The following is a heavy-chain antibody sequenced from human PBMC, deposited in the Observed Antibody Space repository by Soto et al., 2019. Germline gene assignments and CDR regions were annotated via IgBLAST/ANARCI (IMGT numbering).Heavy chain of an antibody. CDR3: ARGPETTYSSSWYGMGY. J-gene: IGHJ4*02. CDR2: INPNSGGT. CDR1: GYTFTGYY. Sequence: GSSVKVSCKASGYTFTGYYMHWVRQAPGQGLEWMGWINPNSGGTNYAQKFQGWVTMTRDTSISTAYMELSRLRSDDTAVYYCARGPETTYSSSWYGMGYWGQGTLVTVSS. D-gene: IGHD6-13*01. V-gene: IGHV1-2*04.